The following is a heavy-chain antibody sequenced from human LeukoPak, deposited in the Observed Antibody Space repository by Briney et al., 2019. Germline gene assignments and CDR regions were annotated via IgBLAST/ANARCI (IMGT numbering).Heavy chain of an antibody. V-gene: IGHV3-74*01. J-gene: IGHJ6*03. CDR2: INSDGSST. D-gene: IGHD5-18*01. Sequence: AGGSLRLSCAASGFTFSSYWMHWVRQAPGKGLVWVSRINSDGSSTNYADSVKGRFTIPRDNAKNTLHLQMNSLRAEDTAVYYCAKGGYSNGRYYYYYMDVWGEGTTVTVSS. CDR3: AKGGYSNGRYYYYYMDV. CDR1: GFTFSSYW.